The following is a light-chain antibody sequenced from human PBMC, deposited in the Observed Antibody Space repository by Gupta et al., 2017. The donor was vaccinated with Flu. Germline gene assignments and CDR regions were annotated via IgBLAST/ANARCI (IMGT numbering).Light chain of an antibody. CDR2: SAT. CDR3: LQSYITPRT. CDR1: ERVGTY. J-gene: IGKJ1*01. V-gene: IGKV1-39*01. Sequence: ASERVGTYLSWYQQEPGKPPKLLIYSATILQTGVPSRISGSGSGTDFTLSISSLQPEDFQTYYCLQSYITPRTFGPGTKVE.